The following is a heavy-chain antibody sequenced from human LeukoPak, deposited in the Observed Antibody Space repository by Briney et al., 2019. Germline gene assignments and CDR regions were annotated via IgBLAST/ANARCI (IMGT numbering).Heavy chain of an antibody. Sequence: GGSLTLSCAASGFTFSSYEMNWVRQARGKELEWVSYISSSCSTIYYAHTVKGRFTISRDNAKKSLYLQMKSLRVEDTDAYYCARAKPELDYWGQGTLVTVSS. J-gene: IGHJ4*02. V-gene: IGHV3-48*03. CDR2: ISSSCSTI. CDR1: GFTFSSYE. CDR3: ARAKPELDY.